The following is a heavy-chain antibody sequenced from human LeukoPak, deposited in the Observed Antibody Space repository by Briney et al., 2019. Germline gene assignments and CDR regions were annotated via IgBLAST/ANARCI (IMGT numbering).Heavy chain of an antibody. CDR2: IYTSGST. CDR1: GGSISSYY. J-gene: IGHJ6*03. D-gene: IGHD3-3*01. CDR3: ARHFIDFWSGYYLNYMDV. V-gene: IGHV4-4*07. Sequence: PSETLSLTCTVSGGSISSYYWSWIRQPAGKGLEWIGRIYTSGSTNYNPSLKSRVTMSVDTSKNQFSLKLSSVTAADTAVYYCARHFIDFWSGYYLNYMDVWGKGTTVTVSS.